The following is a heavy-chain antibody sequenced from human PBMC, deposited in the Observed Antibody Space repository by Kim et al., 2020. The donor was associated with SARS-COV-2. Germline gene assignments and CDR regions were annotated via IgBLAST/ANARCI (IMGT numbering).Heavy chain of an antibody. V-gene: IGHV3-48*02. Sequence: YATSVKGRFTISRDNAKNSLYLQMNSLRDEDTAVYYCARGVSGYYPYFDYWGQGTLVTVSS. J-gene: IGHJ4*02. CDR3: ARGVSGYYPYFDY. D-gene: IGHD3-22*01.